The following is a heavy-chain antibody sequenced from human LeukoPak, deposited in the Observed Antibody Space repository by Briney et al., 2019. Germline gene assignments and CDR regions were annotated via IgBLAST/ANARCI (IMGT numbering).Heavy chain of an antibody. Sequence: ASVKVSCKASGYTFTGYYMHWVRQAPGQGLEWMGWINPNSGGTNYAQKFQGRVTMTRDTSISTAYMELSRLRSDDTAVYYCASSLKYCSGGSCYWFDHWGQGTLVTVSS. J-gene: IGHJ5*02. D-gene: IGHD2-15*01. CDR1: GYTFTGYY. V-gene: IGHV1-2*02. CDR2: INPNSGGT. CDR3: ASSLKYCSGGSCYWFDH.